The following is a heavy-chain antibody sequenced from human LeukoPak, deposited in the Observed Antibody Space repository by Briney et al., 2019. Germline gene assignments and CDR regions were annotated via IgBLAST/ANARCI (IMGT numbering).Heavy chain of an antibody. V-gene: IGHV4-39*07. J-gene: IGHJ4*02. CDR3: ASRPYSSSFDY. D-gene: IGHD6-13*01. CDR2: IYYSGST. Sequence: WVRQAPGKGLEWIGSIYYSGSTYYNPSLKSRVTISVDTSKNQFSLKLSSVTAADTAVYYCASRPYSSSFDYWGQGTLVTVSS.